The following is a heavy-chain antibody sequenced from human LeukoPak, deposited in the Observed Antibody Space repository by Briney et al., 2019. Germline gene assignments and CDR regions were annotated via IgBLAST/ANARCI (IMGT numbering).Heavy chain of an antibody. D-gene: IGHD1-14*01. CDR1: GFTVYTHY. CDR2: IYSSGPT. CDR3: AKDLGIIGTTHALDI. J-gene: IGHJ3*02. Sequence: GGSLKLSCAASGFTVYTHYMGWVRQAPGKGLECVSVIYSSGPTYYADSVKGRFTISRDNSKNTLYLQMNSLRAEDTAVYYCAKDLGIIGTTHALDIRGQGTVVTVSS. V-gene: IGHV3-53*01.